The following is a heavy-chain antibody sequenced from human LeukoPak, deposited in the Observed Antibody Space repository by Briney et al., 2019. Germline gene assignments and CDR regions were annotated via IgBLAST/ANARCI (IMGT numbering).Heavy chain of an antibody. J-gene: IGHJ4*02. V-gene: IGHV1-46*01. D-gene: IGHD6-19*01. CDR2: INPSGGST. Sequence: APVKVSCKASGYTFTSYYMHWVRQAPGQGLEWMGIINPSGGSTSYAQKFQGRVTMTRDMSTSTVYMELSSLRSEDTAVYYCARGAIAVAGMDYWGQGTLVTVSS. CDR3: ARGAIAVAGMDY. CDR1: GYTFTSYY.